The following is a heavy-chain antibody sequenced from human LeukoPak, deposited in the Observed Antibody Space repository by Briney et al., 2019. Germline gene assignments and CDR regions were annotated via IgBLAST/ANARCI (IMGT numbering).Heavy chain of an antibody. D-gene: IGHD2-15*01. Sequence: SETLSLTCTVSGGSISGNSWSWIGQSPGKGLEWIGQILYSGSTNYNPSLKSRVTISVAMSKNQFSLRLNSVTAADTAVYYCARGGSTNWSLDYWGQGTLVTVSS. J-gene: IGHJ4*02. CDR3: ARGGSTNWSLDY. CDR1: GGSISGNS. V-gene: IGHV4-59*01. CDR2: ILYSGST.